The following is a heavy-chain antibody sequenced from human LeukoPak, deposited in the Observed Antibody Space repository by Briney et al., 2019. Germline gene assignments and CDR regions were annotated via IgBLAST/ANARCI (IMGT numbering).Heavy chain of an antibody. CDR1: GFTFNNYA. V-gene: IGHV3-23*01. CDR3: SKDINYYDTSSAIFRVGY. CDR2: IGGGGSST. D-gene: IGHD3-22*01. J-gene: IGHJ4*02. Sequence: GGSLRLSCAASGFTFNNYAMSWVRQALGKGLEWVSAIGGGGSSTYFADSVKGRFTISRDNSKNTLYLQMKSLRAEDTAVYYCSKDINYYDTSSAIFRVGYWGQGALVTVSS.